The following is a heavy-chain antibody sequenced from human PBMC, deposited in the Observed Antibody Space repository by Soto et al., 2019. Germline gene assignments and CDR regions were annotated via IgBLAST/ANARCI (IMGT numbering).Heavy chain of an antibody. CDR1: WFTFLSYG. CDR2: ICYDGSNK. J-gene: IGHJ6*02. D-gene: IGHD3-10*01. CDR3: ARDTARAMVRIYYGMDV. V-gene: IGHV3-33*01. Sequence: SLNLSCASHWFTFLSYGMYWVVEAPCTGVEFVSVICYDGSNKYYADSVKGRFTISRDNSKNTLYLQMNSLRAEDTAVYYCARDTARAMVRIYYGMDVWGQGTTVTVSS.